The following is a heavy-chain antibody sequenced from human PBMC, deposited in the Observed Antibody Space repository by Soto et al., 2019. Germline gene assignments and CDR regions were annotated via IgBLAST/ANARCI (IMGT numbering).Heavy chain of an antibody. CDR1: GDTFTDYH. CDR3: ARGIWFGESIFDF. J-gene: IGHJ4*02. D-gene: IGHD3-10*01. Sequence: VKVSCKASGDTFTDYHMHWVRQAPGHGLEWMGMINLSDGTTTSPQKFQGRLTMTSDASTTTVYMELSSLRSEDTAVYYCARGIWFGESIFDFWGQGTRVTVSS. V-gene: IGHV1-46*01. CDR2: INLSDGTT.